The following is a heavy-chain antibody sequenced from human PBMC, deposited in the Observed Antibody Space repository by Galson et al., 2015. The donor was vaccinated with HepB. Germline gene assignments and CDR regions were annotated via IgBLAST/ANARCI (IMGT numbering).Heavy chain of an antibody. CDR3: AKGLGGFGRITMVRGVISYYYYGMDV. CDR1: GFTFSSYA. Sequence: SLRLSCAASGFTFSSYAMIWVRQAPGKGLEWVSAISGSGGSTYYADSVKGRFTISRDNSKNTLYLQMNSLRAEDTAVYYCAKGLGGFGRITMVRGVISYYYYGMDVWGQGTTVTVSS. V-gene: IGHV3-23*01. CDR2: ISGSGGST. D-gene: IGHD3-10*01. J-gene: IGHJ6*02.